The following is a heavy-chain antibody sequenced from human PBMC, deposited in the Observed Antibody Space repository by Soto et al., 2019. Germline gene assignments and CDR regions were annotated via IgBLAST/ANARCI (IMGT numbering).Heavy chain of an antibody. CDR3: ARASGYGSGASVNHYLAF. Sequence: EVQLVESGGGLVQPGGSLRLSCAASGFTFGRYWMSWVRQAPGKGLEWLATIEMDASEKKYVDSVKGRFTMSRANAKNSLYLQMDSLRAEDTAVYYCARASGYGSGASVNHYLAFWGHGTLVTVSS. D-gene: IGHD3-10*01. CDR1: GFTFGRYW. CDR2: IEMDASEK. V-gene: IGHV3-7*01. J-gene: IGHJ4*01.